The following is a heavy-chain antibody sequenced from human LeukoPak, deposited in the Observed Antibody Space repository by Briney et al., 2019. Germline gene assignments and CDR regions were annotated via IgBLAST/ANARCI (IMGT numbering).Heavy chain of an antibody. D-gene: IGHD6-13*01. CDR1: GGSFSGYY. Sequence: SETLSLTCAVYGGSFSGYYWSWIRQPPGKGLEWIGEINHSGSTNYNPSLKSRVTISVDTSKNQFSLRLSSVTAADTAVYYCARGLRDAAAAGTGWFDPWGQGTLVTVSS. CDR3: ARGLRDAAAAGTGWFDP. V-gene: IGHV4-34*01. CDR2: INHSGST. J-gene: IGHJ5*02.